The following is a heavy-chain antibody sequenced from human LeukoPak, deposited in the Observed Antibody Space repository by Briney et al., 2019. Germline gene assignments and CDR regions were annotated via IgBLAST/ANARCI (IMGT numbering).Heavy chain of an antibody. D-gene: IGHD6-13*01. V-gene: IGHV1-18*01. J-gene: IGHJ6*03. Sequence: ASVKVSCKASGYTFTSYGISWVRQAPGQGLEWMGWISAYNGNTNYARKLQGRVTMTTDTSTSTAYMELSRLRSDDTAVYYCARVWGSSSSYYMDVWGKGTTVTISS. CDR1: GYTFTSYG. CDR3: ARVWGSSSSYYMDV. CDR2: ISAYNGNT.